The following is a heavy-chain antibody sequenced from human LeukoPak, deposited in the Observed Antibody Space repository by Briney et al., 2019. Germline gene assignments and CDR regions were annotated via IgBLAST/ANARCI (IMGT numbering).Heavy chain of an antibody. CDR3: ASSGGSVGGFDY. V-gene: IGHV1-8*01. D-gene: IGHD2-15*01. J-gene: IGHJ4*02. CDR2: MNPNSGNT. CDR1: GYTFTSYD. Sequence: GASVEVSCKASGYTFTSYDINWVRQATGQGLEWMGWMNPNSGNTGYAQKFQGRVTMTRNTSISTAYMELSSLRSEDTAVYYCASSGGSVGGFDYWGQGTLVTVSS.